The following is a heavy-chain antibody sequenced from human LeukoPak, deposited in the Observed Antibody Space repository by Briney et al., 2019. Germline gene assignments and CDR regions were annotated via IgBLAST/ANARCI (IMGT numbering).Heavy chain of an antibody. CDR1: GGSISSYY. CDR3: ARGDLYYYYMDV. J-gene: IGHJ6*03. V-gene: IGHV4-59*12. CDR2: IYYSGST. Sequence: SETLSLTCTVSGGSISSYYWSWIRQPPGKGLEWIGYIYYSGSTNYNPSLKSRVTISVDTSKNQFSLKLNSVTAADTAVYYCARGDLYYYYMDVWGKGTTVTVSS.